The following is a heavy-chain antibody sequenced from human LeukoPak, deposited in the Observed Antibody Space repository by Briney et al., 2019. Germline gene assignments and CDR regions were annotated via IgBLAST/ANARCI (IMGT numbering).Heavy chain of an antibody. CDR3: ARETYYGDYADWFDP. Sequence: SETLSLTCTVSGGSISSYYWSWIRQPAGKGLEWIGRIYTSGSTNYNPSLKSRVTMSVDTSKNQFSLKLSSVTAADTAVYYCARETYYGDYADWFDPWGQGTLVTVSS. CDR2: IYTSGST. D-gene: IGHD4-17*01. V-gene: IGHV4-4*07. CDR1: GGSISSYY. J-gene: IGHJ5*02.